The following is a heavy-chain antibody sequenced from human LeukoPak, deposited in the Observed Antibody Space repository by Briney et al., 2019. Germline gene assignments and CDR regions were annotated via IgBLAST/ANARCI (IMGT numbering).Heavy chain of an antibody. Sequence: QAGGSLRLSCAASGFTFSRYAMSWVRQAPGKGLEWVSAISGSGGSTYYADSVKGRVTSSRDNSKNTLYLQMNSLRAEDTAVYYCAKDLSWSSSWIGDFDYWGQGTLVTVSS. CDR1: GFTFSRYA. V-gene: IGHV3-23*01. D-gene: IGHD6-13*01. CDR2: ISGSGGST. J-gene: IGHJ4*02. CDR3: AKDLSWSSSWIGDFDY.